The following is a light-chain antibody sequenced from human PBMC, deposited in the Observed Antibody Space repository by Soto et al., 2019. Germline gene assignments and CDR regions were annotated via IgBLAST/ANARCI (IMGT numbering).Light chain of an antibody. Sequence: DIVMTQSPDSLAVSLGERATINCRSSQSLFSSSNNKNFLGWFQQKAGQPPQRLIYWASIRESGVHDRFSGSGSGTDFTLTISSLQAEDVAVYYCQQYYSSPLTFGGGTKVEI. CDR2: WAS. V-gene: IGKV4-1*01. CDR1: QSLFSSSNNKNF. J-gene: IGKJ4*01. CDR3: QQYYSSPLT.